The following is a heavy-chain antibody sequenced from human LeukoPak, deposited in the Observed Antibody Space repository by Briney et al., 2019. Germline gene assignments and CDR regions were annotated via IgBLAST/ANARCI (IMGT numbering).Heavy chain of an antibody. Sequence: SVKVSCKASGGTFSSYAISWVRQAPGQGLEWMVRIIPIFGTANYAQKFQGRVTITADKSTSTAYMELSSLRSEDTAVYYCALPSWEGIAAAGTVTWFDPWGQGTLVTVSS. CDR2: IIPIFGTA. D-gene: IGHD6-13*01. J-gene: IGHJ5*02. V-gene: IGHV1-69*06. CDR3: ALPSWEGIAAAGTVTWFDP. CDR1: GGTFSSYA.